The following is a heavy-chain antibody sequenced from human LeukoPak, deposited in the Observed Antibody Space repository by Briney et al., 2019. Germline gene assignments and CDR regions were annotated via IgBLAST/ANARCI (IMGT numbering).Heavy chain of an antibody. Sequence: PGGSLRLSCVASGFTFSVYSMHWVRQAPGKGLGWLSYIRRSSDAINYADSVKGRFTVSRDNAKNSLFLQMNSLRDEDTAVYYCARDDGQGEARNAFDVWGPGTMVTVSS. CDR2: IRRSSDAI. D-gene: IGHD1-26*01. CDR3: ARDDGQGEARNAFDV. CDR1: GFTFSVYS. V-gene: IGHV3-48*02. J-gene: IGHJ3*01.